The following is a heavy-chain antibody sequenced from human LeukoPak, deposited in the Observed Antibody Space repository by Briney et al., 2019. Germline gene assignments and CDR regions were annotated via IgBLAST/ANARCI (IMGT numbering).Heavy chain of an antibody. CDR3: TRLGELLWFGELLSNANYYMDV. D-gene: IGHD3-10*01. CDR1: GFTFGDYA. J-gene: IGHJ6*03. V-gene: IGHV3-49*04. CDR2: IRSKAYGGTT. Sequence: PGGSLRLSCTASGFTFGDYAMSWVRQAPGKGLEWVGFIRSKAYGGTTEYAASVKGRFTISRDDSKSIACLQMNSLKTEDTAVYYCTRLGELLWFGELLSNANYYMDVWGKGTTVTISS.